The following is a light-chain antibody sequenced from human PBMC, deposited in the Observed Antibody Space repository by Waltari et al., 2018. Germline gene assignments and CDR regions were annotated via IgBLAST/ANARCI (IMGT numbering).Light chain of an antibody. V-gene: IGLV2-8*01. CDR2: EVI. J-gene: IGLJ2*01. Sequence: QSALTQPPSASGSPGQSVTISCTGTTSDVGGYNYVSWYQQHPGKAPKLMIYEVIKRPSGVPYRVPGSKSGSTASLTVSGLQAEDEADYYCSSYAGSNNLVFGGGTKLTVL. CDR1: TSDVGGYNY. CDR3: SSYAGSNNLV.